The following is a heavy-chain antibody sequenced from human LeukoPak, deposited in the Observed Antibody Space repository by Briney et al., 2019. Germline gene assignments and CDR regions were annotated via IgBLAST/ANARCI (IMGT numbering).Heavy chain of an antibody. CDR1: GYTFTGYY. V-gene: IGHV1-2*02. CDR2: INPNSGGT. CDR3: ARGLSRELRNMGY. J-gene: IGHJ4*02. D-gene: IGHD1-7*01. Sequence: ASVKVSCMASGYTFTGYYMHWVRQAPGQGLEWMGWINPNSGGTNYAQKFQGRVTMTRDTSISTAYMELSRLRSDDTAVYYCARGLSRELRNMGYWGQGTLVTVSS.